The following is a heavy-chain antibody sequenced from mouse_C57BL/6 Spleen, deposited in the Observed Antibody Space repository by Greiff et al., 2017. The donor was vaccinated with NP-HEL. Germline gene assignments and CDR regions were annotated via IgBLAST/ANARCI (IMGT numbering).Heavy chain of an antibody. CDR3: TRGPGYMYY. V-gene: IGHV6-6*01. J-gene: IGHJ2*01. D-gene: IGHD1-2*01. CDR2: IRNKANNHAT. Sequence: EVLLVESGGGLVQPGGSMKLSCAASGFTFSDSWMDWVRQSPEKGLEWVAEIRNKANNHATYYAVSVKGRFTISKDDAKSCVDLQMNSLRAEDTGMYDCTRGPGYMYYWGQGTTLTVSS. CDR1: GFTFSDSW.